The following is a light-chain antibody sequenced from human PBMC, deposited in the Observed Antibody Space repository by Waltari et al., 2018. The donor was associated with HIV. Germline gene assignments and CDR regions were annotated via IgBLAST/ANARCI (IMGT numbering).Light chain of an antibody. J-gene: IGKJ4*01. CDR2: DAS. CDR3: QQRDNWPFLT. CDR1: QFVNSD. V-gene: IGKV3-11*01. Sequence: EIVLTQSPATLSLSPGEKATLSCRASQFVNSDLAWYQQKPGQGPSLLIYDASNRATGIPPRFSGSGSGTDFTLTISSLEPEDFAVYYCQQRDNWPFLTFGGGTKVEIK.